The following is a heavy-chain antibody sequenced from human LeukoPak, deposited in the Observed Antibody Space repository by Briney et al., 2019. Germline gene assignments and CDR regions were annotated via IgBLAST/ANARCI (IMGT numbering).Heavy chain of an antibody. D-gene: IGHD5-18*01. CDR3: ARGGWYSYDPYYYYGMDV. CDR2: INWNGGST. V-gene: IGHV3-20*01. CDR1: GFTFDDYG. J-gene: IGHJ6*02. Sequence: GGSLRLSCAASGFTFDDYGMSWVRQAPGKGPEWVSGINWNGGSTGYADSMKGRFTISRDNAKNSLYLQMNSLRAEDTALYHCARGGWYSYDPYYYYGMDVWGQGTTVTVSS.